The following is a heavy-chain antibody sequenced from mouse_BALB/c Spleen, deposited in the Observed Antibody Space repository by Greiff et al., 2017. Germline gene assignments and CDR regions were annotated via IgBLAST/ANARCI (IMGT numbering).Heavy chain of an antibody. D-gene: IGHD2-3*01. CDR3: AREDGHYFDY. CDR2: ISSGGSYT. J-gene: IGHJ2*01. CDR1: GFTFSSYA. Sequence: EVQVVESGGGLVKPGGSLKLSCAASGFTFSSYAMSWVRQSPEKRLEWVAEISSGGSYTYYPDTVTGRFTISRDNAKNTLYLEMSSLRSEDTAMYYCAREDGHYFDYWGQGTTLTVSS. V-gene: IGHV5-9-4*01.